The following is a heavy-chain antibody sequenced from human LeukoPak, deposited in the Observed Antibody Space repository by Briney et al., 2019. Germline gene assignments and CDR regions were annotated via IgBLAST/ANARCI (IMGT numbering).Heavy chain of an antibody. V-gene: IGHV1-3*01. CDR2: INAGNGNT. CDR3: ARVYSGYDWGDWFDP. Sequence: ASVKVSCKASGYTFTSYAMHWVRQAPGQRLEWMGWINAGNGNTKYSQKFQGRVTITRDTSASTAYMELSSLRSEDTAVYYCARVYSGYDWGDWFDPWGQGTLVTVSS. J-gene: IGHJ5*02. D-gene: IGHD5-12*01. CDR1: GYTFTSYA.